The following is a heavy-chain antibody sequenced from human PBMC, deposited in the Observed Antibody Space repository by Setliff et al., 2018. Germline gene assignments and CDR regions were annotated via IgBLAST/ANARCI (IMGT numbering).Heavy chain of an antibody. CDR2: IYYSGSTS. CDR1: GGSISSGGYY. Sequence: LSLTCTVSGGSISSGGYYWSWIRQHPGKGLEWIGYIYYSGSTSYYNPSLKSRVTISVGTSKNQFSLKLSSVTAADTAVYYCARDSSSGWRGAFDIWGQGTMVTVSS. V-gene: IGHV4-31*03. CDR3: ARDSSSGWRGAFDI. D-gene: IGHD3-22*01. J-gene: IGHJ3*02.